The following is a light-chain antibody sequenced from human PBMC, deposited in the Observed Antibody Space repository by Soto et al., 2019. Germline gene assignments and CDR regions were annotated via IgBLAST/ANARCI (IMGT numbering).Light chain of an antibody. Sequence: QSVLTQPASGSGSPGQSITISCTGTSSDVGGYNYVSWYQQHPGKAPKLMIYDVSNRPSGVSNRFSGSKSGNTASLTISGLQAEDEADYYCSSYTSSSTVFGTGTTVTVL. V-gene: IGLV2-14*01. J-gene: IGLJ1*01. CDR2: DVS. CDR1: SSDVGGYNY. CDR3: SSYTSSSTV.